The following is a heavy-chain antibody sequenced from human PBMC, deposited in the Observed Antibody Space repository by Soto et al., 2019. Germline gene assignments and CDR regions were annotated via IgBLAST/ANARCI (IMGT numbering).Heavy chain of an antibody. V-gene: IGHV3-30-3*01. CDR3: ARGGLGSGWYHFDS. D-gene: IGHD6-19*01. CDR1: GFTFSNFP. CDR2: ISYDGSDE. J-gene: IGHJ4*02. Sequence: QVQVVESGGGVVQPGRSLRLSCAASGFTFSNFPIHWVRQAPGKGLEWVTVISYDGSDEYYADSVKGRFTISRDNSKNTLYLQMNRLRPEDSGLYFCARGGLGSGWYHFDSWGQGTLVTVSS.